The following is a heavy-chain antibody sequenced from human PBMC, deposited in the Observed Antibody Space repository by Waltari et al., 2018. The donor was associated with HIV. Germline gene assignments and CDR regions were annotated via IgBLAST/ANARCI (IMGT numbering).Heavy chain of an antibody. CDR2: IDWDDDK. Sequence: QVTLKESGPALVKPTQTLTLTCTFSGFSLSTSGMRVSWIRQPPGKALEWLARIDWDDDKFYSTSLKTRLTISKDTSKNQVVLTMTNMDPVDTATYYCARIKFSWGQYYFDYWGQGTLVTVSS. J-gene: IGHJ4*02. CDR1: GFSLSTSGMR. CDR3: ARIKFSWGQYYFDY. V-gene: IGHV2-70*04. D-gene: IGHD7-27*01.